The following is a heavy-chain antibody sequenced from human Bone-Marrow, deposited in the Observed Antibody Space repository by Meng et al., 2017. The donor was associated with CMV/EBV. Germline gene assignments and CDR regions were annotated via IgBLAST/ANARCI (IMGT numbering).Heavy chain of an antibody. CDR1: GFTFSSYW. J-gene: IGHJ6*02. D-gene: IGHD2-2*01. Sequence: GESLKISCAASGFTFSSYWMSWVRQAPGKGLEWVANIKQDGSEKYYVDSVKGRFTISRDNAKKSLYLQMNSLRAEDTAVYYCARVSLGYCSSTSCYLASWGYYYYYGMDVWGQGTTVTVSS. CDR3: ARVSLGYCSSTSCYLASWGYYYYYGMDV. V-gene: IGHV3-7*01. CDR2: IKQDGSEK.